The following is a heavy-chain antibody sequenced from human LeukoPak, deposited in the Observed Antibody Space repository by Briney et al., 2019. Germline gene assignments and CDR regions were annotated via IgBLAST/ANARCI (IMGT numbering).Heavy chain of an antibody. CDR1: GYTFTSYG. V-gene: IGHV1-18*01. CDR3: ARVESLEFGVYRYYGMDV. CDR2: ISAYNGNT. J-gene: IGHJ6*02. Sequence: ASVKVSCKASGYTFTSYGIIWVRQAPGQGLEWMGWISAYNGNTNYAQKLQGRVTMTTDTSTSTAYMELRSLRSDDTAVYYCARVESLEFGVYRYYGMDVWGQGTTVTVSS. D-gene: IGHD3-10*01.